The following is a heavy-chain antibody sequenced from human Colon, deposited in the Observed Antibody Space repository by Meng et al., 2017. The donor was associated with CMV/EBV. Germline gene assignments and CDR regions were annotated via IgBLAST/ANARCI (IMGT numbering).Heavy chain of an antibody. Sequence: GESLKISCAASGFTFSNYVMIWVRQAPGKGLEWVATIYESGDLIYYADSVKGRFTISRDTSNNMLYLQMNSLRAEDTAVFYCAKGVYSGGHYRAFDMLGQGTTVTVSS. CDR2: IYESGDLI. CDR3: AKGVYSGGHYRAFDM. V-gene: IGHV3-23*05. J-gene: IGHJ3*02. CDR1: GFTFSNYV. D-gene: IGHD2-21*02.